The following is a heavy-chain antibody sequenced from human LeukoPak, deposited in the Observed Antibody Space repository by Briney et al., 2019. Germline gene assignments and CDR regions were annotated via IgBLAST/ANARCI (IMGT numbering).Heavy chain of an antibody. D-gene: IGHD2-2*01. CDR2: ISGSGGAT. CDR1: GFTFSNYA. V-gene: IGHV3-23*01. CDR3: AKGPVVPVATYFFDY. J-gene: IGHJ4*02. Sequence: PGGFLRLSCAASGFTFSNYAMTWVRQAPGKGLEWVSAISGSGGATFYADSVKGRFSISRDNSKNTLYVQMNSLSPEDTAVYYCAKGPVVPVATYFFDYWGQGTLVIVSS.